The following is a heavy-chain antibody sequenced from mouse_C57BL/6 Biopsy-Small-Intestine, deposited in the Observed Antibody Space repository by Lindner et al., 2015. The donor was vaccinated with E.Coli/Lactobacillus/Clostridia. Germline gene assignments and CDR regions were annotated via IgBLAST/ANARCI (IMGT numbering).Heavy chain of an antibody. D-gene: IGHD1-1*01. CDR3: AREGRSSYYKEWLDS. CDR2: INPQSGGT. CDR1: GDTFSGHF. V-gene: IGHV1-18*01. J-gene: IGHJ4*01. Sequence: SVKVSCKASGDTFSGHFIYWVRQAPEEGLEWMGWINPQSGGTKYAQKFQGRVTLTRDMSISTVYMELSNLRFDDTAVYYCAREGRSSYYKEWLDSWGQGTLVSVSS.